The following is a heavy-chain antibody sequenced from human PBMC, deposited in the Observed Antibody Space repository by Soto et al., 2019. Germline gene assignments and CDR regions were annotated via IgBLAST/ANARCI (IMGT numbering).Heavy chain of an antibody. V-gene: IGHV3-23*01. CDR1: GFNFNIFA. Sequence: EVKLLESGGRLVQPGGSLRLSCAASGFNFNIFAMNWVRQAPGKGLEWVSGISGGGGSTYYADSVKGRFTISRDNSKNTLYLQMNSLRAEDTAVYYCVKDPTSYDSSAQFDSWGQGTLVTVSS. J-gene: IGHJ4*02. CDR2: ISGGGGST. D-gene: IGHD3-22*01. CDR3: VKDPTSYDSSAQFDS.